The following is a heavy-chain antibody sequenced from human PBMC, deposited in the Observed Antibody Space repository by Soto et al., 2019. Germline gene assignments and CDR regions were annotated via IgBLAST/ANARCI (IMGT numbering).Heavy chain of an antibody. CDR2: ISAYNGNT. V-gene: IGHV1-18*04. CDR3: ARRDSLLYQHVGVQY. CDR1: GYTFTSYG. Sequence: DSVKVSCKASGYTFTSYGISWVRQAPGQGREWMGWISAYNGNTNYAQKLQGRVTMTTDTSTSTAYMELRSLRSDDTAVYYCARRDSLLYQHVGVQYWGQGTLVNVS. D-gene: IGHD1-26*01. J-gene: IGHJ4*02.